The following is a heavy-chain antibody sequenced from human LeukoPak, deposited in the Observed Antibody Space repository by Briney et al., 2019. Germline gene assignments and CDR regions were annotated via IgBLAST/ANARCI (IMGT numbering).Heavy chain of an antibody. CDR1: GGSISSGGYS. V-gene: IGHV4-30-2*01. Sequence: SETLSLTCAVSGGSISSGGYSWSWIRQPPGKGLEWIGYIYHSGSTYYNPSLKSRVTISVDRSKNQFSLKLSSVTAADTAVYYCARAAYRAYYFGYWGQGTLVTVSS. J-gene: IGHJ4*02. CDR2: IYHSGST. CDR3: ARAAYRAYYFGY.